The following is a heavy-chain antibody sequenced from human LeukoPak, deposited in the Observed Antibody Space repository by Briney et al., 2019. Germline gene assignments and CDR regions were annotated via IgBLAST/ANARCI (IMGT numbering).Heavy chain of an antibody. D-gene: IGHD3-10*01. Sequence: HSGGSLRLSCAASGFTFSSYWMSWVRQAPGKGLEWVANIKQDGSEKYYVDSVKGRFTISRDNAKNPLYLQMNSLRAEDTAVYYCARDTVDYYGSGSLDYWGQGTLVTVSS. CDR1: GFTFSSYW. CDR3: ARDTVDYYGSGSLDY. CDR2: IKQDGSEK. J-gene: IGHJ4*02. V-gene: IGHV3-7*01.